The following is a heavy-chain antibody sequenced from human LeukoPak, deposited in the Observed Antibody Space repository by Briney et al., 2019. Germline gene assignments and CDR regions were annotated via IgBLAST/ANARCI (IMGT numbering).Heavy chain of an antibody. D-gene: IGHD4-17*01. CDR1: GCTFSSYA. Sequence: ASVKVSFKASGCTFSSYAISWVRQAPGQGLEWMGRIIPIFGTANYAQKFQGRVTITTDESTSTAYMELSSLRSEDTAVYYCARNYGDYFAYMDVWGKGTTVTVSS. CDR2: IIPIFGTA. J-gene: IGHJ6*03. V-gene: IGHV1-69*05. CDR3: ARNYGDYFAYMDV.